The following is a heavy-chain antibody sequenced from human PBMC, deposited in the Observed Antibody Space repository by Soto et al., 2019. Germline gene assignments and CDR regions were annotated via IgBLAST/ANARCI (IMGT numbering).Heavy chain of an antibody. J-gene: IGHJ6*02. CDR3: ARDYLDRDSYGPWHDYYGMDV. D-gene: IGHD5-18*01. V-gene: IGHV3-53*01. Sequence: EVQLVESGGGLIQPGGSLRLSCAASGFTVSSNYMSWVRQAPGKGLEWVSVIYSGGSTYYADSVKGRFTISRDNSKNTLYLQMNSLRAEDTAVYYCARDYLDRDSYGPWHDYYGMDVWRQGTTVTVSS. CDR1: GFTVSSNY. CDR2: IYSGGST.